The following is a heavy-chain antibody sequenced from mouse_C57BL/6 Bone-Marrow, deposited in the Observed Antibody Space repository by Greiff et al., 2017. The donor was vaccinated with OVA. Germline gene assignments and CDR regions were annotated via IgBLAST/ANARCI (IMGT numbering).Heavy chain of an antibody. Sequence: EVQLQQSVAELVRPGASVKLSCTASGFNIKNTYMHWVKQRPEQGLEWIGRIDPANDNTKYAPKFQGKATMNAETSSHTAYLQLSSLSSEDTSVYCCARGNFGSSFYAMDDWGQGTSVTVSS. V-gene: IGHV14-3*01. CDR1: GFNIKNTY. CDR3: ARGNFGSSFYAMDD. D-gene: IGHD1-1*01. J-gene: IGHJ4*01. CDR2: IDPANDNT.